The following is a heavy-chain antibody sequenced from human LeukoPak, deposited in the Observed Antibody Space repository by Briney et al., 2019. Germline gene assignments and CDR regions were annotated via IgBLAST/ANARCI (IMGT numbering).Heavy chain of an antibody. CDR1: GFTFSTYA. CDR2: ISGSGGST. Sequence: GGSLRLSCAASGFTFSTYAMSWVRQAPGMGLEWVSTISGSGGSTFYADSVKGRFTISRDNSKNTLFLQMNSLRAEDTVVYYCAKRTGDYSGNPLDYWGQGTLVTVSS. D-gene: IGHD4-23*01. CDR3: AKRTGDYSGNPLDY. V-gene: IGHV3-23*01. J-gene: IGHJ4*02.